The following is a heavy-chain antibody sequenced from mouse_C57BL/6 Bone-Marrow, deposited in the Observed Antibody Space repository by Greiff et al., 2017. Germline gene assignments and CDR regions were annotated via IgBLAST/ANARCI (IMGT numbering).Heavy chain of an antibody. CDR3: AREDDGSSYRDFEV. CDR2: IDPSDSYT. CDR1: GYTFTSYW. V-gene: IGHV1-59*01. Sequence: VQLQQPGAELVRPGTSVKLSCKASGYTFTSYWMHWVKQRPGQGLEWIGVIDPSDSYTNYNQKFKGKATLTVDTSSSTAYMQLSSLTSEDSAVYYCAREDDGSSYRDFEVWGTGTTVTVSS. D-gene: IGHD1-1*01. J-gene: IGHJ1*03.